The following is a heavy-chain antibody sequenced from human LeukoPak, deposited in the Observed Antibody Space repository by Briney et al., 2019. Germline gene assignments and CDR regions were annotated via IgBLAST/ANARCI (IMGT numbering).Heavy chain of an antibody. J-gene: IGHJ3*02. V-gene: IGHV1-24*01. Sequence: ASVKVSCTVSGYTLTELSMHWVRQAPGKGLEWMGGFDPEDGETIYAQKFQGRVTMTEDTSTDTAYMELSSLRSEDTAVYYCATDPYSSSSGWDDAFDIWGQGTMVTVSS. CDR3: ATDPYSSSSGWDDAFDI. CDR2: FDPEDGET. D-gene: IGHD6-6*01. CDR1: GYTLTELS.